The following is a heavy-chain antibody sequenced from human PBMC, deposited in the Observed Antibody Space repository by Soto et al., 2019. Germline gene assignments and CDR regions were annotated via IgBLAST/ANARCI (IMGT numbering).Heavy chain of an antibody. CDR2: IVYDGSSQ. J-gene: IGHJ6*02. CDR3: ARDSGHHYYYGMDV. CDR1: GFTFSSYT. Sequence: SLRLSCAASGFTFSSYTMSWVRQAPGKGLEWVAVIVYDGSSQYYTDSVRGRFTISRDNSKNTLYLQVNSLRPEDTAVYYCARDSGHHYYYGMDVWGQGTTVTVSS. V-gene: IGHV3-30-3*01.